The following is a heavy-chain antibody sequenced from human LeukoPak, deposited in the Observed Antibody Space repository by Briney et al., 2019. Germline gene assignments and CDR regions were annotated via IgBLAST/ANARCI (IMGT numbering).Heavy chain of an antibody. V-gene: IGHV3-23*01. CDR1: GGSISSSGYY. J-gene: IGHJ4*02. CDR2: ISGSGRNT. CDR3: AKVVGTATTPTDY. Sequence: ETLSLTCTVSGGSISSSGYYWGWVRQAPGKGLEWVSVISGSGRNTDYADSVKGRFTISRDNSKNTLSLQMNSLRAEDTAVYYCAKVVGTATTPTDYWGQGTLVTVSS. D-gene: IGHD1-1*01.